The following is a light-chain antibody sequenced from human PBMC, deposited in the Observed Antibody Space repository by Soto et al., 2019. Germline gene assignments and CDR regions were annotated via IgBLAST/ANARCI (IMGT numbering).Light chain of an antibody. V-gene: IGKV1-9*01. Sequence: DFPLTQSPSFLSASVGDTVTISCRATQDIAGFLAWCQQKAGKAPKLLIYAASTLESGVPSRFSGSGSGTEFTLTINSLQPEDLATYYCQQLNAYHITFGQGTRLEI. J-gene: IGKJ5*01. CDR3: QQLNAYHIT. CDR1: QDIAGF. CDR2: AAS.